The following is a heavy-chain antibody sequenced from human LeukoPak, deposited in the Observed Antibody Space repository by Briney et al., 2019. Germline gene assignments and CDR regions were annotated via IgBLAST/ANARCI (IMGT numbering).Heavy chain of an antibody. J-gene: IGHJ4*02. CDR1: GGSISAGGYY. Sequence: SETLSLTCSVSGGSISAGGYYWSWIRQPPGKGLEWIGYIYYSGSTNYNPSLKSRVTISVDTSKNQFSLKLSSVTAADTAVYYCARISSGWYYFDYWGQGTLVTVSS. CDR2: IYYSGST. V-gene: IGHV4-61*08. CDR3: ARISSGWYYFDY. D-gene: IGHD6-19*01.